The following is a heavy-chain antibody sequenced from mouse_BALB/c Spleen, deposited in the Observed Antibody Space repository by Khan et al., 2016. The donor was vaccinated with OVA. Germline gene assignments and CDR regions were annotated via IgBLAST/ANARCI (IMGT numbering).Heavy chain of an antibody. Sequence: QVQLKQSGAELVRPGASVKLSCKTSGYIFTSYWIHWVKQRSGQGLEWIARIYPGTDNTSYNEKFRDKATLTADKSSSTAYMQLSSLKSEDSDVYFWAREEALYHFDHWGQGTTLTVSS. CDR1: GYIFTSYW. J-gene: IGHJ2*01. CDR3: AREEALYHFDH. D-gene: IGHD3-2*02. CDR2: IYPGTDNT. V-gene: IGHV1-76*01.